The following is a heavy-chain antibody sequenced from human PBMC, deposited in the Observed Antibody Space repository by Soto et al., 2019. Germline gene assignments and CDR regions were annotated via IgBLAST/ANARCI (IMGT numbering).Heavy chain of an antibody. CDR3: ACVQLAEPGGHGEFDP. Sequence: QVQLQESGPGLVTPSQTLSLTCSVSGGSISSGGYWWSWIRQHPGQGLEWIGYIKDSGSTYYNRTFHSRVTISVETSMNQFSLNLCAVGAADTAVYYCACVQLAEPGGHGEFDPWGQGTQVIVSS. CDR2: IKDSGST. V-gene: IGHV4-31*03. D-gene: IGHD6-19*01. CDR1: GGSISSGGYW. J-gene: IGHJ5*02.